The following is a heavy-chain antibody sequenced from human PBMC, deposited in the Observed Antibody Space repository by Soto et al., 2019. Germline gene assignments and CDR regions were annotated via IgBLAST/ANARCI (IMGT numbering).Heavy chain of an antibody. CDR1: GFTFSSYA. V-gene: IGHV3-30-3*01. CDR3: AIVGSLFQLWPHFDY. Sequence: QVQLVESGGGVVQPGRSLRLSCAASGFTFSSYAMHWVRQAPGKGLEWVAVISYDGSNKYYADSVKGRFTISRDNSKNTLYLQMNSLRAEDTAVYYCAIVGSLFQLWPHFDYWGQGTLVTVSS. D-gene: IGHD5-18*01. CDR2: ISYDGSNK. J-gene: IGHJ4*02.